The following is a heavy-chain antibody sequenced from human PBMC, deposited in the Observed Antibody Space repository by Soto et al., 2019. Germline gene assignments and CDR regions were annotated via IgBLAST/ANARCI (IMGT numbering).Heavy chain of an antibody. CDR1: GFTFSSYA. CDR3: ARDQTYYYGSGSPYYYYYGMDV. Sequence: EVQLLESGGGLVQPGGSLRLFCAASGFTFSSYAMSWVRQAPGKGLEWVSSISGSVGVSSISGSVGNTYYADSVKGRFTISRDNSKNTLYLQMNSLRAEDTAVYYCARDQTYYYGSGSPYYYYYGMDVWGQGTTVTVSS. J-gene: IGHJ6*02. D-gene: IGHD3-10*01. V-gene: IGHV3-23*01. CDR2: ISGSVGNT.